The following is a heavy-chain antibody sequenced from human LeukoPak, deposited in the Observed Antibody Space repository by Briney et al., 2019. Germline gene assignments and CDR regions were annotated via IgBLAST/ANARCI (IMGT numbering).Heavy chain of an antibody. CDR3: ARSDYYDSSGYYYEGYYFDY. Sequence: ASVKVSCKASGYTFTGYYMHWVRQAPGQGLEWMGWINPNSGGTNYAQKFQGWVTMTRDTSISTAYMELSRLRSDDTAVYYCARSDYYDSSGYYYEGYYFDYWGQGTLVTVSS. J-gene: IGHJ4*02. CDR2: INPNSGGT. CDR1: GYTFTGYY. V-gene: IGHV1-2*04. D-gene: IGHD3-22*01.